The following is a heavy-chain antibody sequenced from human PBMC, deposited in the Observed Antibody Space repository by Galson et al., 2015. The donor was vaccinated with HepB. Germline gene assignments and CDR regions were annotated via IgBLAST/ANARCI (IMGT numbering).Heavy chain of an antibody. CDR3: ARDRLHSLDY. CDR1: GCSFTSNG. J-gene: IGHJ4*02. Sequence: SVKVSCKAYGCSFTSNGIRWVRQAPGQGLEWLGWISINNGNTNYAQTLQGRVTLTRDTSTKTAYMELRRLRSDDAAVYYCARDRLHSLDYWGQGTLVTVSS. CDR2: ISINNGNT. V-gene: IGHV1-18*04.